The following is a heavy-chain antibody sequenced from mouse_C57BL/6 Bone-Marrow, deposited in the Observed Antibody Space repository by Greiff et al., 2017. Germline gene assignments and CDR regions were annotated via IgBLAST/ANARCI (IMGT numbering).Heavy chain of an antibody. CDR1: GYTFTGYG. V-gene: IGHV1-81*01. CDR2: IYPRSGNT. D-gene: IGHD2-4*01. Sequence: VQLVESGAELARPGASVKLSCKASGYTFTGYGISWVKQRTGQGLEWIGEIYPRSGNTYYNEKFKGKATLTADKSSSTAYMELRSLTSEDSAVYFCARSDYYDYDWFAYWGQGTLVTVSA. CDR3: ARSDYYDYDWFAY. J-gene: IGHJ3*01.